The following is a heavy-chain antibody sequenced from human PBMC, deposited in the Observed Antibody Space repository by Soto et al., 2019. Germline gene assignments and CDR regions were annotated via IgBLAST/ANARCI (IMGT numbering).Heavy chain of an antibody. CDR1: GYTFTSYG. J-gene: IGHJ4*02. V-gene: IGHV1-18*04. Sequence: QVQLVQSAPEVKRPGASVKVSCRASGYTFTSYGLNGVRRASGQGLEWMGRIATHDGSAVSAQSLQGRLILTRDSFTNTAYMELGGLTSDDTGLYYCWRNDGDDSTNFWGQGTLVTVSS. CDR2: IATHDGSA. CDR3: WRNDGDDSTNF. D-gene: IGHD3-22*01.